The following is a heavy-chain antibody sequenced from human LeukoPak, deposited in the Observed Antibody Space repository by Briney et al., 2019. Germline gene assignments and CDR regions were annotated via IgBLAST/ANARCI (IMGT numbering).Heavy chain of an antibody. D-gene: IGHD3-3*01. CDR1: GFTFSDYY. Sequence: GGSLRLSCAASGFTFSDYYMSWIRQAPGKGLEWVSYISSSGSTIYYADSVKGRFTISRDNAKNSLYLQMNSLRAEDTAVYYCARDQVGGEEYDFWSGYSSLDYWGQGTLVTVSS. V-gene: IGHV3-11*04. J-gene: IGHJ4*02. CDR2: ISSSGSTI. CDR3: ARDQVGGEEYDFWSGYSSLDY.